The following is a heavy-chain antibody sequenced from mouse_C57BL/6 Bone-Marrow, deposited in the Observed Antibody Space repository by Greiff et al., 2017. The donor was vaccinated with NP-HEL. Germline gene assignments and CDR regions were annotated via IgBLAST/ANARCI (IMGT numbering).Heavy chain of an antibody. J-gene: IGHJ3*01. D-gene: IGHD1-1*01. CDR1: GYTFTDYY. Sequence: EVQLQQSGPELVKPGASVKISCKASGYTFTDYYMNWVKQSHGKSLEWIGDINPNNGGTSYNQKFKGKATLTVDKSSSTAYMELRSLTSEDSAVYYCAKGEVYYYGSSYGFAYWGQGTLVTVSA. CDR2: INPNNGGT. CDR3: AKGEVYYYGSSYGFAY. V-gene: IGHV1-26*01.